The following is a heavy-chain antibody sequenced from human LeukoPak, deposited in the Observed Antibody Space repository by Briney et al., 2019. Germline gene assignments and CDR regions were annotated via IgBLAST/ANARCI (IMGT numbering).Heavy chain of an antibody. CDR1: GFTFSSYA. CDR2: ISGSGGST. V-gene: IGHV3-23*01. CDR3: AKKVYYYYYMDV. Sequence: PGGSLRLSCAAPGFTFSSYAMSWVRDAPGKGLEWVSAISGSGGSTYYADSVKGRFTISRDNSKNTLYLQMNSLRDEDTAVYYCAKKVYYYYYMDVWGKGTTVTVSS. J-gene: IGHJ6*03.